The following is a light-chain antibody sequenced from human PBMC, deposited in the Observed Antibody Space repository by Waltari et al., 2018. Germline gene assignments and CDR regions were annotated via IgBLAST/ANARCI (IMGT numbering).Light chain of an antibody. J-gene: IGKJ1*01. CDR3: LQYNSHPWT. Sequence: DIQMTQSPSSLSASAGDTVTITCRASQGFSTYLNWYQQKPGKPPKRLINETSNLESGVPSRFSGSGSGTDFTLTISSLQPEDFATYYCLQYNSHPWTFGQGTKLEIK. CDR2: ETS. CDR1: QGFSTY. V-gene: IGKV1-17*01.